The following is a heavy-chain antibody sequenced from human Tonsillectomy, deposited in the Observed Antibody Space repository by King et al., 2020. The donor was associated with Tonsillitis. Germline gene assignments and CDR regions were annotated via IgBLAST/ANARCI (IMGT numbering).Heavy chain of an antibody. J-gene: IGHJ3*02. CDR2: ITNGGRYT. CDR1: GFSFTTYA. Sequence: VQLVESGGGLVQPGGSLRLSCAASGFSFTTYAMNWVRQAPGKGLEWVSTITNGGRYTYSADSVKGRFTISRDNSKNTLYLQMNSLRVEETAVYYCAKFMVATGGFFAFDIWGQGTMVTVSS. D-gene: IGHD5-12*01. CDR3: AKFMVATGGFFAFDI. V-gene: IGHV3-23*04.